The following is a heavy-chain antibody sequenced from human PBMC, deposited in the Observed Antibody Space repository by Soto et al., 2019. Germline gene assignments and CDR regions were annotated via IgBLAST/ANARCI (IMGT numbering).Heavy chain of an antibody. CDR2: IWYDGSNK. CDR1: GFTFSSYG. Sequence: HPGGSLRFSCAASGFTFSSYGMHWVRQAPGKGLEWVAVIWYDGSNKYYADSVKGRFTISRDNSKNTLYLQMNSLRAEDTAVYYCASTPIVVPAAVYGMDVWGQGTTVTVSS. CDR3: ASTPIVVPAAVYGMDV. J-gene: IGHJ6*02. D-gene: IGHD2-2*01. V-gene: IGHV3-33*01.